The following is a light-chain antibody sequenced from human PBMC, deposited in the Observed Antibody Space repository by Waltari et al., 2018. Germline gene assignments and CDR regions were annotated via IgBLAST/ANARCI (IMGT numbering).Light chain of an antibody. V-gene: IGLV3-1*01. CDR2: QDR. CDR3: QTWDSNTDVF. J-gene: IGLJ2*01. CDR1: NLGSKY. Sequence: SYELTQPPSVSVSPGQTARITCSGTNLGSKYPSLYQRKPGQSPVLVIYQDRKRPSGIPERFSGSSSADMAALTISDTQPADEADYFCQTWDSNTDVFFGGGTTLTVI.